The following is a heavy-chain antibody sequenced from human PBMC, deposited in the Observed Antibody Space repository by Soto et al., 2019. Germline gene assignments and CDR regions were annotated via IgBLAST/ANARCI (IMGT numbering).Heavy chain of an antibody. J-gene: IGHJ4*02. CDR1: GGSFSGYY. CDR2: INHSGST. D-gene: IGHD3-3*01. Sequence: QVQLQQWGAGLLKPSETLSLTCAVYGGSFSGYYWSWIRQPPGKGLEWIGEINHSGSTNYNPSLKSRVTISVDTSKNQFSLKLSSVTAADTAVYYCARGGGRDFWSGYYGARFDYWGQGTLVTVSS. CDR3: ARGGGRDFWSGYYGARFDY. V-gene: IGHV4-34*01.